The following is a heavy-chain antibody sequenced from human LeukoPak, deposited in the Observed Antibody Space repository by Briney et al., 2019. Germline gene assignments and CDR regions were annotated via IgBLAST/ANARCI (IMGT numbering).Heavy chain of an antibody. V-gene: IGHV4-39*07. Sequence: SETLSLTCTVSGGSISSSSYYWGWIRQPPGRGREWIGSIYYSGSTYYNPSLKSRVTISVDTSKNQFSLKLSSVTAADTAVYYCARDNTYYYDSGYYGMDVWGQGTTVTVSS. CDR2: IYYSGST. CDR1: GGSISSSSYY. CDR3: ARDNTYYYDSGYYGMDV. J-gene: IGHJ6*02. D-gene: IGHD3-22*01.